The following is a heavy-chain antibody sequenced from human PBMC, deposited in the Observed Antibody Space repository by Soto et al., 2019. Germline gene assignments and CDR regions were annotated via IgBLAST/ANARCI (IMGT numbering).Heavy chain of an antibody. V-gene: IGHV1-69*13. CDR1: GGTSSSYA. D-gene: IGHD2-2*01. Sequence: SVKVSCKASGGTSSSYAISWVRQAPGQGLEWMGGIIPIFGTANYAQKFQGRVTITADESTSTAYMELSSLRSEDTAVYYCASVRGRDCTSISSGWSYGEQGTVVRVSA. CDR2: IIPIFGTA. CDR3: ASVRGRDCTSISSGWSY. J-gene: IGHJ4*02.